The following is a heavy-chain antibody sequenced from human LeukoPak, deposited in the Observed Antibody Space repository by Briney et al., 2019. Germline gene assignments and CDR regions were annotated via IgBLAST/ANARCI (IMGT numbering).Heavy chain of an antibody. CDR1: GFTFSSYS. CDR3: AKNGVLATIFVGYYFDY. Sequence: GGSLRLSCAASGFTFSSYSMNWVRQAPGKGLEWVSAISGSGGSTYYADSVKGRFAISRDNSKNTLYLQMNSLRAEDTAVYYCAKNGVLATIFVGYYFDYWGQGTLVTVSS. CDR2: ISGSGGST. J-gene: IGHJ4*02. D-gene: IGHD3-3*01. V-gene: IGHV3-23*01.